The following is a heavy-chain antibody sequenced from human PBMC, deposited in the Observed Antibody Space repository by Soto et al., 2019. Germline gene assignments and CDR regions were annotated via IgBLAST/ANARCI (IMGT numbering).Heavy chain of an antibody. Sequence: GGSLRLSCAASGFTFSSYAMSWVRQAPGKGLGWVLAISGSGGSTYYADSVKGRFTISRDNSKNTLYLQMNSLRAEDTAVYYCASQSQYSSGWYSDYWGQGTLVTVSS. CDR3: ASQSQYSSGWYSDY. J-gene: IGHJ4*02. CDR2: ISGSGGST. D-gene: IGHD6-19*01. CDR1: GFTFSSYA. V-gene: IGHV3-23*01.